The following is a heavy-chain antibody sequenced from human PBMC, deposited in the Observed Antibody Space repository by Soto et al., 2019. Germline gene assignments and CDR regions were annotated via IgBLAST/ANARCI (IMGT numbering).Heavy chain of an antibody. J-gene: IGHJ4*02. V-gene: IGHV3-21*01. Sequence: GGSLRLSCAASGFNFLTYSLSWVRQAPGKGLEWVASISSSAVYVDYADSMKGRFTISRDNAKNLLHLQMTSLRAEDTATYHCVRDGLDYYDTERLYFDNWGQGTLVTV. D-gene: IGHD3-22*01. CDR3: VRDGLDYYDTERLYFDN. CDR2: ISSSAVYV. CDR1: GFNFLTYS.